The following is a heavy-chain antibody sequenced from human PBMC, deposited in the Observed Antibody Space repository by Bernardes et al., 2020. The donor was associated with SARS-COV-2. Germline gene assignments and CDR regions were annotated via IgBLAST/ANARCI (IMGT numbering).Heavy chain of an antibody. CDR1: GFTFRSCA. Sequence: GGPLRFSCAASGFTFRSCAVSWVRQAPGKGLEWVSDISGSGGSRYDADYVKGRFTISRDNSKNTLYLQMNSLRAEDTAVYYCAKAPTPLVTTGTTSDWGQGTLVTVSS. V-gene: IGHV3-23*01. J-gene: IGHJ4*02. D-gene: IGHD1-1*01. CDR3: AKAPTPLVTTGTTSD. CDR2: ISGSGGSR.